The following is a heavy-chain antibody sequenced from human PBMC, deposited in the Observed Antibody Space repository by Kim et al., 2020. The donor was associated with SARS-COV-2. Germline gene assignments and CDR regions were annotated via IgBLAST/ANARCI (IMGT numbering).Heavy chain of an antibody. J-gene: IGHJ5*02. V-gene: IGHV1-2*06. CDR3: ARESVASPPFNWFDP. CDR2: INPNSGGT. D-gene: IGHD6-6*01. CDR1: GYTFTGYY. Sequence: ASVKVSCKASGYTFTGYYMHWVRQAPGQGLEWMGRINPNSGGTNYAQKFQGRVTMTRDTSISTAYMELSRLRSDDTAVYYCARESVASPPFNWFDPWGQGTLVTVSS.